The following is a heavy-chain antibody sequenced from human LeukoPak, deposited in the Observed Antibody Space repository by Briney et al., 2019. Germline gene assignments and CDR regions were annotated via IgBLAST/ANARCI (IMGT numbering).Heavy chain of an antibody. Sequence: SETLSLTCAVYGGSFSGYYWSWIRQPPGKGLEWIGEINHSGSTNYNPSLKSRVTISVDTSKNQFSLKLSSVTAADTAVYYCERGDFWSEFDPWGQGTLVTVSS. CDR2: INHSGST. J-gene: IGHJ5*02. CDR1: GGSFSGYY. CDR3: ERGDFWSEFDP. V-gene: IGHV4-34*01. D-gene: IGHD3-3*01.